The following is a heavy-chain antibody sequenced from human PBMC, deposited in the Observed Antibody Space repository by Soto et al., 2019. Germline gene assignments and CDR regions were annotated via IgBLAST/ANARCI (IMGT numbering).Heavy chain of an antibody. CDR3: ARDWGRGQFLTNKDY. Sequence: GASVKVSCKASGYTFSSYGISWVRQAPGQGLEWMGWISANSGNTNYAQNLQGRVTMTTDTSTSTAYMELRSLRSDDTAVYYCARDWGRGQFLTNKDYWGQGTLVTVSS. V-gene: IGHV1-18*01. CDR2: ISANSGNT. CDR1: GYTFSSYG. J-gene: IGHJ4*02. D-gene: IGHD3-9*01.